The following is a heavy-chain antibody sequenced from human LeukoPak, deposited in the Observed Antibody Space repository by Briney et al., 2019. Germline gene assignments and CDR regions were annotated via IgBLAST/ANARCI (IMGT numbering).Heavy chain of an antibody. J-gene: IGHJ4*02. CDR1: GYTFTSYG. V-gene: IGHV1-18*01. D-gene: IGHD3/OR15-3a*01. CDR3: ARDQPLGHYNFDY. Sequence: EASVKVSCKASGYTFTSYGISWVRQAPGQGLEWMGWISGYNYNTEYAQKSQGRVTMTTDTSTRAAYMELRSLRSDDTAVYYCARDQPLGHYNFDYWGRGTLVTVSS. CDR2: ISGYNYNT.